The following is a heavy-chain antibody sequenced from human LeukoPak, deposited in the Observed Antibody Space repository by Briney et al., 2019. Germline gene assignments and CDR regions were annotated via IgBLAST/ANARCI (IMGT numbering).Heavy chain of an antibody. Sequence: SETLSLTCTVSGGSISSGSYYWRWIRQPAGKGLEWIGRIYTSGSTNYNPSLKSRVTISVDTSKNQFSLKLSSVTAADTAVYYCARGKFGYFDYWGQGTLVTVSS. CDR3: ARGKFGYFDY. J-gene: IGHJ4*02. CDR1: GGSISSGSYY. V-gene: IGHV4-61*02. D-gene: IGHD3-16*01. CDR2: IYTSGST.